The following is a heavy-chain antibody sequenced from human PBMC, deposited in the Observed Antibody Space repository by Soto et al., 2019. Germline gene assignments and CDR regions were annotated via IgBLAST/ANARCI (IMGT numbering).Heavy chain of an antibody. CDR3: ARGPDYEGYFDY. CDR2: IILPFGTP. J-gene: IGHJ4*02. CDR1: GGTFSNYA. D-gene: IGHD3-22*01. Sequence: QVRLVQSGAEVKKPGSSVKVSCKASGGTFSNYATSWVRQAPGQGLEWMGVIILPFGTPNYAQKFQGSVTISADESMTTVYMEVSGLRSEDTAVYYCARGPDYEGYFDYWGRGTLVTVSS. V-gene: IGHV1-69*12.